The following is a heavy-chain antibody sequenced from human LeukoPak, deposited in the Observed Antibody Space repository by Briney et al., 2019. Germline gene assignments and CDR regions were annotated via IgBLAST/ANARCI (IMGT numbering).Heavy chain of an antibody. D-gene: IGHD2-8*01. CDR2: IYYSGST. CDR1: GGSISSYH. CDR3: ARSSGVYAIQGYYYYGMDV. J-gene: IGHJ6*02. V-gene: IGHV4-59*01. Sequence: SETLSLTCTVSGGSISSYHWSWIRQPPGKGLEWIGYIYYSGSTNYNPSLKSRVTISVDTSKNQFSLKLSSVTAADTAVYYCARSSGVYAIQGYYYYGMDVWGQGTTVTVSS.